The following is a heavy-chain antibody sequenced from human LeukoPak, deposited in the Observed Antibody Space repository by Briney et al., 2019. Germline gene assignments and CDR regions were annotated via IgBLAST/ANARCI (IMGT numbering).Heavy chain of an antibody. V-gene: IGHV1-2*02. CDR1: GYTFTGYY. D-gene: IGHD3-9*01. Sequence: ASVKVSCKASGYTFTGYYMHWVRQAPGQGLEWMGWINPNSGGTNYAQKFQGRVTMTRDTSISTAYMELSRLRSDDTAVYYCARALLRYFDWFTNWGQGTLATVSS. CDR2: INPNSGGT. J-gene: IGHJ4*02. CDR3: ARALLRYFDWFTN.